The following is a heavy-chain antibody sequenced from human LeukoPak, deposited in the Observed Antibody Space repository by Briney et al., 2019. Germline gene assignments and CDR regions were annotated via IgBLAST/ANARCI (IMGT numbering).Heavy chain of an antibody. CDR1: GFTFSSYS. CDR2: ISSSSSYI. CDR3: ARNWGRSGGSCYSTGGFDY. V-gene: IGHV3-21*01. Sequence: GGSLRLSCAASGFTFSSYSMNWVRQAPGKGLEWVSSISSSSSYIYYADSVKGRFTISRDNAKNSLYLQMNSLRAEDTAVYYCARNWGRSGGSCYSTGGFDYWGQGTLVTVSS. D-gene: IGHD2-15*01. J-gene: IGHJ4*02.